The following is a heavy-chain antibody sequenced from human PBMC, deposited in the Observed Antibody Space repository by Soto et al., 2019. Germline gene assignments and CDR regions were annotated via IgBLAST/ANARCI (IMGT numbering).Heavy chain of an antibody. D-gene: IGHD6-6*01. V-gene: IGHV2-5*02. CDR3: AHSQYSSSSYYFDY. CDR1: TSGVG. J-gene: IGHJ4*02. CDR2: MYWDDDK. Sequence: TSGVGVGWIHQPPGKALEWLALMYWDDDKRSSPSLKSRLTIIKDTSKNQVILTMTNMETVDTATYYCAHSQYSSSSYYFDYWGQGILVTVSS.